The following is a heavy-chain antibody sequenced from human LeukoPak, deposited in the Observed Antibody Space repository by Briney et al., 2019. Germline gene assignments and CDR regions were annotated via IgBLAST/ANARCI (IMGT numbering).Heavy chain of an antibody. CDR1: GFTFSSYS. CDR3: ARGDRVQLWYYFDY. V-gene: IGHV3-21*01. J-gene: IGHJ4*02. D-gene: IGHD5-18*01. Sequence: GGSLRLSCAASGFTFSSYSMNWVRQAPGKGLEWVSSISSSSSYIYYADSVKGRFTISRDNAKNSLYLQMNSLRAEDTAVYYCARGDRVQLWYYFDYWGQGTLVTVSS. CDR2: ISSSSSYI.